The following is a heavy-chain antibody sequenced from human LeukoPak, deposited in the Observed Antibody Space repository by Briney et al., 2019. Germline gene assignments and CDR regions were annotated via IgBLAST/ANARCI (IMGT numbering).Heavy chain of an antibody. J-gene: IGHJ4*02. Sequence: SGPTLVNPTQTLTLTCTFSDFSLSTPGMGVGWTRQPPGKALEWLALIYWDDDKRYSPSLKSRLTITKDTSKNQVVLTMTNMDPVDTATYYCAHMVGATGVGYWGQGTLVTVSS. V-gene: IGHV2-5*02. CDR1: DFSLSTPGMG. CDR3: AHMVGATGVGY. D-gene: IGHD1-26*01. CDR2: IYWDDDK.